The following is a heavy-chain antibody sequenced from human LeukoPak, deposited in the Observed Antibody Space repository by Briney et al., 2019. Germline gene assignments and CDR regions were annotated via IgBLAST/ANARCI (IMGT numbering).Heavy chain of an antibody. CDR3: AREVTGGGNPCWFDS. CDR1: GGSIRSYY. CDR2: IYTSGST. V-gene: IGHV4-4*07. J-gene: IGHJ5*01. D-gene: IGHD4-23*01. Sequence: SETLSLTCTVSGGSIRSYYWSWIRQPAGKGLEWLGRIYTSGSTNYNPSLKSRVTMSVDTSKNQFSLKLSSVTAADTAVYYCAREVTGGGNPCWFDSWGQGTLVTVSS.